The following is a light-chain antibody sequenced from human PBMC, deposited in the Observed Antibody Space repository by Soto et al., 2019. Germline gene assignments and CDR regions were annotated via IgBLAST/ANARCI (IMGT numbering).Light chain of an antibody. CDR3: QHFGGTTFT. Sequence: EIVLTQSPGTLSLSPGERATLSCRASQSVSNNYLAWYQQKPGQAPRLLIYGASNRATGIPDRFSGSGSGTHFTLTISRLEPGDFAVYYCQHFGGTTFTFGQGTKVDI. CDR1: QSVSNNY. CDR2: GAS. J-gene: IGKJ1*01. V-gene: IGKV3-20*01.